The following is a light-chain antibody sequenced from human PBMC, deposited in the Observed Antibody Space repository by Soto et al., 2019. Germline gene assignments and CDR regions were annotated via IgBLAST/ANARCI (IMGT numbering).Light chain of an antibody. CDR3: QQYGNSPIT. V-gene: IGKV3-20*01. Sequence: VGLPQSPGTLSLSRGERATLSCRASERIYSAYLGWYQQKPGQAPRLLIYGTSSRATGIPDRFSGSGSGTDFTLTISRLEPEDFAVYYCQQYGNSPITFGQGTRLEIK. CDR1: ERIYSAY. J-gene: IGKJ5*01. CDR2: GTS.